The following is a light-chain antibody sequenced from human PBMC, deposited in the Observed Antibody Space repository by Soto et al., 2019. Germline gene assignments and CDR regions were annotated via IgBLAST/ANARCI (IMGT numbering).Light chain of an antibody. V-gene: IGLV2-23*03. CDR2: EGS. J-gene: IGLJ2*01. CDR3: CSYAGSSTFVVV. Sequence: QSVLTQPASVSGSPGQSITISCTGTSSDVGSYNLVSWYQQHPGKAPKLMIYEGSKRPSGVSNRFSGSKSGNTASLTISGFQAEDEADYYCCSYAGSSTFVVVFGGRTKLTVL. CDR1: SSDVGSYNL.